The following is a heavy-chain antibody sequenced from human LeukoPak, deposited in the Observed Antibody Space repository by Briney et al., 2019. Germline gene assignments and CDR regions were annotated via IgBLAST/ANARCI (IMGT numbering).Heavy chain of an antibody. CDR3: AKNGKYYFDY. V-gene: IGHV3-23*01. CDR2: ISSSGDST. Sequence: GGSLRLSCAASGFTFTYFAFSWVRQAPGKGLEWVSTISSSGDSTYYADSVKGRFTLSRDNSKNTLYLQMNSLRAEDTAVYYCAKNGKYYFDYWGQGTLLTVSS. J-gene: IGHJ4*02. CDR1: GFTFTYFA.